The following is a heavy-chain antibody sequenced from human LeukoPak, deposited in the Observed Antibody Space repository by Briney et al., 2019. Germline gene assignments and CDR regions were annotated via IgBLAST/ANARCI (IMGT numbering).Heavy chain of an antibody. Sequence: WIRQPPGKGLEWIGSIYYSGSTYYNPSLKSRVTISVGTSKNQFSLKLSSVTAADTAVYYCARGDRPYNWFDPWGQGTLVTVSS. D-gene: IGHD3-10*01. CDR2: IYYSGST. V-gene: IGHV4-39*01. CDR3: ARGDRPYNWFDP. J-gene: IGHJ5*02.